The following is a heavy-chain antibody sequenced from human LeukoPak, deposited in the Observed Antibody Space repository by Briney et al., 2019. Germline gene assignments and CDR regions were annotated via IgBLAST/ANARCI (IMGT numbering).Heavy chain of an antibody. Sequence: ASVKVSCKASGGTFSSYAISWVRQAPGQGLEWMGRIIPILGIANYAQKFQGRVTITADKSTSTAYMELSSLRSEDTAVYYCARVGYSGYDYSLPYYYYGMDVWGQGTTVTVSS. V-gene: IGHV1-69*04. CDR3: ARVGYSGYDYSLPYYYYGMDV. CDR1: GGTFSSYA. J-gene: IGHJ6*02. D-gene: IGHD5-12*01. CDR2: IIPILGIA.